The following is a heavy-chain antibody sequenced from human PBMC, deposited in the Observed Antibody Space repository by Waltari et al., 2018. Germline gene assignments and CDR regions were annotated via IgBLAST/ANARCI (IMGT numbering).Heavy chain of an antibody. V-gene: IGHV4-59*01. CDR2: SYYTGTT. Sequence: QVQLQESGPGLVKPSETLSLTCTVSGGSISSYYWSWIRQPPGKGLEWIGYSYYTGTTNYNPSLKSRVTISKDMSKNQFSLKLSSVTAADTAVYYCARDRAGEWFGAPGVWGQGTTVTVSS. CDR1: GGSISSYY. J-gene: IGHJ6*02. D-gene: IGHD3-10*01. CDR3: ARDRAGEWFGAPGV.